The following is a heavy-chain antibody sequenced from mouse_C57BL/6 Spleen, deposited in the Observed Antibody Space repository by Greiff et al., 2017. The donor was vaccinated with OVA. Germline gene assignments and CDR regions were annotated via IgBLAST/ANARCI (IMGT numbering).Heavy chain of an antibody. Sequence: EVQLQQSGPELVKPGASVKISCKASGYSFTDYNMNWVKQSNGKSLEWIGVINPNYGTTSYNQKFKGKATLTVDQSSSTAYMQLNSLTSEDSAGDVCARTRVRGVRDYFDYWGQGTTLTVST. CDR2: INPNYGTT. J-gene: IGHJ2*01. CDR3: ARTRVRGVRDYFDY. D-gene: IGHD2-1*01. CDR1: GYSFTDYN. V-gene: IGHV1-39*01.